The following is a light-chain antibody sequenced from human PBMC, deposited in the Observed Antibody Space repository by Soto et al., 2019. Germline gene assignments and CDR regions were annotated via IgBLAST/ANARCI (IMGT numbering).Light chain of an antibody. CDR3: SAYTVSRTYV. CDR2: NVY. J-gene: IGLJ1*01. Sequence: SALTQPASVSGSPGQSITISCTGTSSDVGAYNFVSWHQQHPGKAPKLMIYNVYDRPSGISYRFSGSKSGNTASLTISGLQGEDEADYYCSAYTVSRTYVFGTGTKVTV. V-gene: IGLV2-14*03. CDR1: SSDVGAYNF.